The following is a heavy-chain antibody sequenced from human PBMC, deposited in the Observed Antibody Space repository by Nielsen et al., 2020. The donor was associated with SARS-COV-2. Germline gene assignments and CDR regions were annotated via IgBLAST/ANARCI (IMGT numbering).Heavy chain of an antibody. CDR1: GYTLTELS. D-gene: IGHD6-13*01. V-gene: IGHV1-24*01. J-gene: IGHJ6*02. Sequence: ASVKVSCKVSGYTLTELSMHWVRQAPGKGLEWMGGFDPEDGETIYAQKFQGRVTMTRDTSTSTVYMELSSLRSEDTAVYYCAREGQQLVRLHYYYYYGMDVWGQGTTVTVSS. CDR2: FDPEDGET. CDR3: AREGQQLVRLHYYYYYGMDV.